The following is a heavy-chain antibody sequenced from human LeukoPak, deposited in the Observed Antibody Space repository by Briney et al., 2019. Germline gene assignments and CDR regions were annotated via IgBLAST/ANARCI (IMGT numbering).Heavy chain of an antibody. D-gene: IGHD5-24*01. CDR1: GYSFTSYW. Sequence: GESLKISCKGSGYSFTSYWIGWVRQMPGKGLEWMGIIYPGDSDTRYSPSFQGQVTISADKSISTAYLQWSSLKASDTAMYYCARCSVATIGEPAYFDYWGQGTLVTVSS. J-gene: IGHJ4*02. CDR3: ARCSVATIGEPAYFDY. CDR2: IYPGDSDT. V-gene: IGHV5-51*01.